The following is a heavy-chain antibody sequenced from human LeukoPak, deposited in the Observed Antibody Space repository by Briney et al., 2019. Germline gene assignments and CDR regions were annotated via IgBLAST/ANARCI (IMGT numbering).Heavy chain of an antibody. V-gene: IGHV3-23*01. D-gene: IGHD1-26*01. Sequence: GGSLRLSCAASGFTFSSYAMSCVRQAPGKGLEGVSAISGSGGSTYYADSVKGRFTISRDNSKNTLYLQMNSLRAEDTAVYYCAKPHLGPTQYYFDYWGQGTLVTVSS. J-gene: IGHJ4*02. CDR2: ISGSGGST. CDR3: AKPHLGPTQYYFDY. CDR1: GFTFSSYA.